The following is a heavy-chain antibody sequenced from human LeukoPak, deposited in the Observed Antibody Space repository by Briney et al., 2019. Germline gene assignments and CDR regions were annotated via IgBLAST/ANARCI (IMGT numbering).Heavy chain of an antibody. D-gene: IGHD2-2*01. CDR1: GGSFSGYY. CDR3: ARGLEGIVVVPAASGQYYFDY. J-gene: IGHJ4*02. Sequence: SETLSLTCAVYGGSFSGYYWSWIRQPPGKGLEWIGEINHSGSTNYNPSLKSRVTISVDTSKNQFSLKLCSVTAADTAVYYCARGLEGIVVVPAASGQYYFDYWGQGTLVTVSS. V-gene: IGHV4-34*01. CDR2: INHSGST.